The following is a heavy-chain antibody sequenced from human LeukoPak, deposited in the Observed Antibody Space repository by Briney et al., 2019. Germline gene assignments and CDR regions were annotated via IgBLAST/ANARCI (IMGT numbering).Heavy chain of an antibody. CDR3: ARDRYYYDTSGYPNWFDP. CDR2: IYYSGST. D-gene: IGHD3-22*01. J-gene: IGHJ5*02. Sequence: PSETLSLTCTVSGGSISSSSYYWGWIRQPPGKGLEWIGSIYYSGSTYYNPSLKSRVTISVDTSKNQFSLKLSSVTAADTAVYYCARDRYYYDTSGYPNWFDPWGQGTLVTVSS. V-gene: IGHV4-39*07. CDR1: GGSISSSSYY.